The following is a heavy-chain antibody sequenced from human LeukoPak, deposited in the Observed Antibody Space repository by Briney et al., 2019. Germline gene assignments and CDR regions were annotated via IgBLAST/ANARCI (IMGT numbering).Heavy chain of an antibody. D-gene: IGHD3-10*01. Sequence: PSETLSLTCTVSGGSIGSFYWTWIRQSPGKGLEWLGYISDSGGANYNPSLKSRVTISVDTSKNQFSLKLSSVTAADTAVYYCARESMHGSGSYFVYWGQGTLVTVSS. CDR1: GGSIGSFY. CDR3: ARESMHGSGSYFVY. J-gene: IGHJ4*02. V-gene: IGHV4-59*12. CDR2: ISDSGGA.